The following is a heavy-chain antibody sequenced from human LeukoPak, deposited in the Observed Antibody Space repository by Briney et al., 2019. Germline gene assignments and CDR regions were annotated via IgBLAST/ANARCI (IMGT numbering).Heavy chain of an antibody. D-gene: IGHD3-10*01. V-gene: IGHV3-33*01. J-gene: IGHJ4*02. CDR1: GCTFSHYS. CDR2: IWYDESSR. Sequence: GGSLSLSCAASGCTFSHYSKHWGRKAPAKGLEWVALIWYDESSRYYTYSVVGRFTISRDNSKDTVSLQMNSLGAEDTAVYYWARGLWFGEFSGFDSWGQGTLVTVSS. CDR3: ARGLWFGEFSGFDS.